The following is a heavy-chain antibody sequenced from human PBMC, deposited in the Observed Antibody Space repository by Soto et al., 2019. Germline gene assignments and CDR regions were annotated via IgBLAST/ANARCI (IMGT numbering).Heavy chain of an antibody. CDR1: GFTFGDYA. J-gene: IGHJ4*02. D-gene: IGHD1-26*01. Sequence: EVQLVESGGGLVQPGRSLRLSCTTSGFTFGDYAINWVRQAPGKGLEWIGFIRSKAYGGTTGYAASVTGRCTISRDDSKKIAYLELTSLKEEDTAVYYCSRDQMGGSYYVLDYWGQGTLVSVSS. V-gene: IGHV3-49*04. CDR2: IRSKAYGGTT. CDR3: SRDQMGGSYYVLDY.